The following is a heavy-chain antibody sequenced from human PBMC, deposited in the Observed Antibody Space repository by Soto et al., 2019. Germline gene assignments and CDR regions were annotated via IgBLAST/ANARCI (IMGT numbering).Heavy chain of an antibody. D-gene: IGHD5-18*01. CDR3: ARGREISFGYNWFDP. CDR2: INPTEGRT. V-gene: IGHV1-46*02. CDR1: GYPFNSYH. J-gene: IGHJ5*02. Sequence: QVQLVQSGAEVRKPGASVKLSCQTSGYPFNSYHMHWVRQAPGQGLEWRGVINPTEGRTRYSQKFQDRVTMTRDTSTSTVYMELSSLRSEDTAIYFCARGREISFGYNWFDPWGQGTLVTVSS.